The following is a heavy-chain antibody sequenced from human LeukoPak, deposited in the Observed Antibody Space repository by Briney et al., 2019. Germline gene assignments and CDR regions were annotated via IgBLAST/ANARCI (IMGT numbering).Heavy chain of an antibody. CDR1: GYTFTSYD. CDR2: LNPKNGNT. Sequence: ASVKVSCKASGYTFTSYDINWVRQATGQGLEWMGWLNPKNGNTGYAQKFQGRVIITRNTSINTAYMVLSSLRSEDTAVYYCARMTVSGRDNWFDPWGQGTLVTVSS. CDR3: ARMTVSGRDNWFDP. J-gene: IGHJ5*02. D-gene: IGHD6-19*01. V-gene: IGHV1-8*03.